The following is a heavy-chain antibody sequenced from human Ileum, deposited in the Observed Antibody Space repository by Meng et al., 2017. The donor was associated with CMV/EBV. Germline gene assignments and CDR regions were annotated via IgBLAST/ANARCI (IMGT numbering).Heavy chain of an antibody. CDR1: GFSFNNFW. Sequence: GGSLRLSCAASGFSFNNFWMSWVRQAPGKGLEWVANIKYDGGERYYVDSVKGRFTTSRDNAKNSLYLQMNRLRAEDTAVYYCARGDSSTYYFGYYFDCWGQGTLVTVSS. CDR2: IKYDGGER. D-gene: IGHD3-22*01. CDR3: ARGDSSTYYFGYYFDC. J-gene: IGHJ4*02. V-gene: IGHV3-7*01.